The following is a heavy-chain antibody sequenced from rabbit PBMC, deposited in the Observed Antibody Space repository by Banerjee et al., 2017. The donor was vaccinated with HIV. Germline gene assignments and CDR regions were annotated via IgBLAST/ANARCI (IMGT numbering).Heavy chain of an antibody. CDR2: IYTGDGST. CDR3: ASHPDSSWGL. J-gene: IGHJ6*01. D-gene: IGHD4-2*01. V-gene: IGHV1S40*01. Sequence: QSLEESGGDLVKPGASLTLTCTASGFALSSYYYICWVRQAPGKGLEWIACIYTGDGSTYYASWAKGRFTVSKSSSTTVTLQMTSLTAADTATYFCASHPDSSWGLWGPGTLVTVS. CDR1: GFALSSYYY.